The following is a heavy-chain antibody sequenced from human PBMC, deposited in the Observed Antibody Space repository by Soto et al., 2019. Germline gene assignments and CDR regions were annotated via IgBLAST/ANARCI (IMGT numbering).Heavy chain of an antibody. Sequence: QVQLVESGGGVVQPGRSLRLSCAASGFTFSSYGMHWVRQAPGKGLEWVAVIWYDGSNKYYADSVKGRFTISRDNSKNTLHLQMSSLRAEDTGVYYCARDGYCSGGGCYSVPLFDYWGQGPLVTVSS. CDR2: IWYDGSNK. J-gene: IGHJ4*02. CDR3: ARDGYCSGGGCYSVPLFDY. CDR1: GFTFSSYG. D-gene: IGHD2-15*01. V-gene: IGHV3-33*01.